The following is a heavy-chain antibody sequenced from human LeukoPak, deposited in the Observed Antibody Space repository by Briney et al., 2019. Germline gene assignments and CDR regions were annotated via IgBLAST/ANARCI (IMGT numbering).Heavy chain of an antibody. Sequence: SETLSLTCTVSGGSISSYYWSWIRQPPGKGLEWIGYIYYSGSTNYNPSLKSRVTISVDTSKNQFSLKLSSVTAADTAVYYCARGGFDYPNYWGQGTLVTVSS. J-gene: IGHJ4*02. D-gene: IGHD3-10*01. CDR3: ARGGFDYPNY. CDR1: GGSISSYY. V-gene: IGHV4-59*01. CDR2: IYYSGST.